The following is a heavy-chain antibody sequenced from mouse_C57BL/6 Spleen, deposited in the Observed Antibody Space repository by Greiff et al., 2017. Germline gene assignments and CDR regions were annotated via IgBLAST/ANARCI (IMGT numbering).Heavy chain of an antibody. CDR2: IYPRSGTT. V-gene: IGHV1-81*01. CDR1: GYTFTSYG. J-gene: IGHJ4*01. Sequence: QVQLQQSGAELARPGASVKLSCKASGYTFTSYGISWVKQRTGQGLEWIGEIYPRSGTTYYNEKFKGKATMTADKSSSTAYMELRSLTSEDSAVYFCARHLYYYGSSYDAMDYWGQGTSVTVSA. D-gene: IGHD1-1*01. CDR3: ARHLYYYGSSYDAMDY.